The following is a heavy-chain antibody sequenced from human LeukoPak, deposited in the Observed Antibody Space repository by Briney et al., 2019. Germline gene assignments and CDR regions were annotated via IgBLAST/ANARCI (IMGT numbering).Heavy chain of an antibody. Sequence: GSLRLSCAASGFTFSSYGMHWVRQAPGKGLEWVAFIRYDGSNKYYADSVKGRFTISRDNSKNTLYLQMNSLRAEDTAVYYCAKDPRYCSSTSCYEYYYYYMDVWGKGTTVTISS. CDR2: IRYDGSNK. V-gene: IGHV3-30*02. D-gene: IGHD2-2*01. CDR1: GFTFSSYG. CDR3: AKDPRYCSSTSCYEYYYYYMDV. J-gene: IGHJ6*03.